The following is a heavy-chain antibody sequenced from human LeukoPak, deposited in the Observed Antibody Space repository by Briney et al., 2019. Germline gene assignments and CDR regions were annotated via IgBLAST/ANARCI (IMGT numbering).Heavy chain of an antibody. V-gene: IGHV4-59*12. Sequence: SETLSLTCTVSGDSISGYYWSWIRQPPGKELEWIGYIHYSGITNYNPSLKSRVTISLDTSNNQLSLKLSSVTAADTAVYYCAREPGYCSGGRCYGGWFDPWGQGTLVTVSS. CDR2: IHYSGIT. D-gene: IGHD2-15*01. J-gene: IGHJ5*02. CDR1: GDSISGYY. CDR3: AREPGYCSGGRCYGGWFDP.